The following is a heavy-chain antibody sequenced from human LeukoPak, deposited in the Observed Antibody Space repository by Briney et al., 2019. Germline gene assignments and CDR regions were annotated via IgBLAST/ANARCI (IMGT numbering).Heavy chain of an antibody. Sequence: SETLSLTCAVYGGPFSGYYWSWIRQPPGKGLERIGEINHSGSTNYNPSLKSRVTISVDTSKTQFSLKLSPVTAADTAVYYCARVYYYDSSGSYLAFDYWGQGTLVTVSS. CDR2: INHSGST. J-gene: IGHJ4*02. D-gene: IGHD3-22*01. CDR3: ARVYYYDSSGSYLAFDY. CDR1: GGPFSGYY. V-gene: IGHV4-34*01.